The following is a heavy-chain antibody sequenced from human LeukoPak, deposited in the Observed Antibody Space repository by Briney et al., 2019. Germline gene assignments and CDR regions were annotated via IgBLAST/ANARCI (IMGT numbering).Heavy chain of an antibody. V-gene: IGHV1-18*01. CDR1: GYTFTSYG. Sequence: GASVRVSCKASGYTFTSYGISWVRQAPGQGLEWMGGISAYNGNTNYAQKLQGRVTMTTDTSTSTAYMELRSLRSDDTAVYYCARESSQPLLYPLPFDYWGQGTLVTVSS. CDR2: ISAYNGNT. D-gene: IGHD2-2*02. J-gene: IGHJ4*02. CDR3: ARESSQPLLYPLPFDY.